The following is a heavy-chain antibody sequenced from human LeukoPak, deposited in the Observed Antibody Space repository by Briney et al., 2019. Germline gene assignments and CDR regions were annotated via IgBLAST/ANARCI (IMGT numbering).Heavy chain of an antibody. J-gene: IGHJ5*02. CDR1: GGSISSGSY. CDR3: ARHRSGYSSSSGSYWGFDP. CDR2: IYTSGST. Sequence: PSETLSLTCTVSGGSISSGSYWNWIRQPAGKGLEWIGRIYTSGSTNYNPSLKSRVLISVDTSQNQFSLRLSSVTAADTAVYYCARHRSGYSSSSGSYWGFDPWGQGTLVTVSS. V-gene: IGHV4-61*02. D-gene: IGHD6-6*01.